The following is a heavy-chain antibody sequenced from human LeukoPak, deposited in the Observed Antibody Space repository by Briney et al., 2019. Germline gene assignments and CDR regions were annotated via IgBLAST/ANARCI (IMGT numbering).Heavy chain of an antibody. D-gene: IGHD3-22*01. Sequence: SETLSLTCSISGDSISRSAFYWGWIRQPLGKGLEWIGSRYETGSTFQNPSLKSRVTIAVDTSKNQFSLNLTSVTAADTAVYFCARHYGLNYYDSTALEYWGQGILVTVSS. V-gene: IGHV4-39*01. CDR2: RYETGST. CDR3: ARHYGLNYYDSTALEY. CDR1: GDSISRSAFY. J-gene: IGHJ4*02.